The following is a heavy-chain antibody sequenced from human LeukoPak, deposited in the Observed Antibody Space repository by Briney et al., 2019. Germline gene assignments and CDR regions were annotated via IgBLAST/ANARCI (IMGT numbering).Heavy chain of an antibody. D-gene: IGHD1-7*01. J-gene: IGHJ3*01. V-gene: IGHV4-61*02. CDR3: ARVGYNWNLWFDF. CDR1: AGSISSGSYY. CDR2: IFTSGCT. Sequence: SETLSLTCTVAAGSISSGSYYWSWIRQPAGKGLEWIGRIFTSGCTNYNPSLKTPLTITVDTSKIQFSLKRSSVTAADTAVYYCARVGYNWNLWFDFWGQGTTVTVSS.